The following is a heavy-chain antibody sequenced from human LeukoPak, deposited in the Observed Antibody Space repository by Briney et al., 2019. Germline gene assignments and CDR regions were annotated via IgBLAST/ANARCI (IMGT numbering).Heavy chain of an antibody. D-gene: IGHD3-10*01. CDR3: ARVYYYGSGSYFAFDI. V-gene: IGHV3-21*01. J-gene: IGHJ3*02. CDR2: ISSSSSYI. CDR1: GFTFSSYS. Sequence: GGSLRLSCAASGFTFSSYSMNWVRQAPGKGLEWVSSISSSSSYICYADSVKGRFTISRDNAKNSLYLQMNSLRAEDTAVYHCARVYYYGSGSYFAFDIWGQGTMVTVSS.